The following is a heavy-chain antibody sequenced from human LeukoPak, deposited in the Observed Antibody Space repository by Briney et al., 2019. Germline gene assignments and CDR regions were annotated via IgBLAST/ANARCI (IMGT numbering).Heavy chain of an antibody. V-gene: IGHV4-59*01. D-gene: IGHD1-26*01. CDR3: AREIVGATIY. J-gene: IGHJ4*02. Sequence: SETLSLTCAVYGGSFSGYYWSWIRQPPGKGLEWIGYIYHSGSTNYNPSLKSRVTISVDTSKNQFSLKLSSVTAADTAVYYCAREIVGATIYWGQGTLVTVSS. CDR1: GGSFSGYY. CDR2: IYHSGST.